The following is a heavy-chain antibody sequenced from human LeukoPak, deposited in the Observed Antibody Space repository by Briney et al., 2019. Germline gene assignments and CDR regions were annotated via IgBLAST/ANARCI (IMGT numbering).Heavy chain of an antibody. CDR2: ISAYNGDT. CDR3: ARDFSNTSGFKVVVDF. J-gene: IGHJ4*02. Sequence: ASVKVSFKAPGYTFTNYGITWVRQAPGQGLELMGWISAYNGDTKYAQKVQGRLTMTTDASTSTAYMELRSLTSDDTAVYYCARDFSNTSGFKVVVDFWGQGTLVTVSS. CDR1: GYTFTNYG. D-gene: IGHD3-22*01. V-gene: IGHV1-18*01.